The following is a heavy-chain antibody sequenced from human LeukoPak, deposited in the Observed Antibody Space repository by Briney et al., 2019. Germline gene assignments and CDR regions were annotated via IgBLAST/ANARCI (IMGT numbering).Heavy chain of an antibody. J-gene: IGHJ4*02. V-gene: IGHV7-4-1*02. CDR3: ARESVDTAMVTFDY. CDR1: GYTFTSYA. D-gene: IGHD5-18*01. CDR2: INTNTGNP. Sequence: GASVKVSCKASGYTFTSYAMNWVRQAPGQGLEWMGWINTNTGNPTYAQGFTGRFVFSLDTSVSTAYLQISSLKAEDTAVYYWARESVDTAMVTFDYWGQGTLVTVSS.